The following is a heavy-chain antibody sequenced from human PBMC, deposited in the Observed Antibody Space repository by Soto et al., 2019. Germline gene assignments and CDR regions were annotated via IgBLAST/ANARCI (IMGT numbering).Heavy chain of an antibody. CDR2: IRNKANNHAT. CDR1: GFTFTGSA. CDR3: ATPAPFDS. V-gene: IGHV3-73*01. J-gene: IGHJ4*02. Sequence: DVQLVASGGGLVQPGGSLKLSCTTTGFTFTGSAIQWVRQAPGKGLEWLGRIRNKANNHATAYPASVTGRFTISRDGSKSTAYREMNSLNTEDTAMYYCATPAPFDSWGQGALVTVSS.